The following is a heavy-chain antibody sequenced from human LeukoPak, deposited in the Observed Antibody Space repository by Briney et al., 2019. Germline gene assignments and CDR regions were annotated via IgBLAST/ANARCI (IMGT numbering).Heavy chain of an antibody. J-gene: IGHJ6*03. D-gene: IGHD3-10*01. Sequence: GGSLRLSCAASGFTFSNAWMSWVRQAPGKGLEWVGRIKSKTDGGTTDYAAPVKGRFTISRDDSKNTLYLQMNSLKTEDTAVYYCTTDGYYGSGSYNYYYYMDVWGKGTTVTVSS. CDR3: TTDGYYGSGSYNYYYYMDV. V-gene: IGHV3-15*01. CDR1: GFTFSNAW. CDR2: IKSKTDGGTT.